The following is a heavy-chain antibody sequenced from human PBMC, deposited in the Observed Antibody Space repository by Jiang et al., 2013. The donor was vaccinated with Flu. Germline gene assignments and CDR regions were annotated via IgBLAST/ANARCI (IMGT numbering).Heavy chain of an antibody. J-gene: IGHJ3*02. D-gene: IGHD1-14*01. CDR2: IYYSGNT. Sequence: GPGLVKPSETLSLTCTVSGGSISTYYWSWIRQPPGKGLEWIGYIYYSGNTNYNPSLKSRVTISVDTSKNQFSLKLSSVTAADTAVYYCARDHGRPGGAFDIWGQGTMVTVSS. V-gene: IGHV4-59*01. CDR3: ARDHGRPGGAFDI. CDR1: GGSISTYY.